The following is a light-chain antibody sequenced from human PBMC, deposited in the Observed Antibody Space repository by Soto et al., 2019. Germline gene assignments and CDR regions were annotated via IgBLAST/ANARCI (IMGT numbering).Light chain of an antibody. Sequence: QPVLTQPPSVSGAPGQRVTISCTGSSSNIGAGYDVHWYQQLPGTAPKLLIYNNNNRPSGVPDRFSGSKSGTSASLAITGLQAEDEADYYCQSYDSSLSVWVFGGGTKVTVL. J-gene: IGLJ3*02. CDR2: NNN. V-gene: IGLV1-40*01. CDR1: SSNIGAGYD. CDR3: QSYDSSLSVWV.